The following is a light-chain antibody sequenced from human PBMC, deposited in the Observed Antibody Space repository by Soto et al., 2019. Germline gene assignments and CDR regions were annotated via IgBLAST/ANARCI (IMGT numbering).Light chain of an antibody. CDR2: GAS. Sequence: EIVMTQSPGTVSVSPGERATLSCRASQSISNNLAWYQQKPGQAPRLLIFGASTRATDIPARFSGSGSGTEFTLTISSLQSEDFAVYYCQQYNNWPPWTFGQGTKVEIK. CDR1: QSISNN. CDR3: QQYNNWPPWT. J-gene: IGKJ1*01. V-gene: IGKV3-15*01.